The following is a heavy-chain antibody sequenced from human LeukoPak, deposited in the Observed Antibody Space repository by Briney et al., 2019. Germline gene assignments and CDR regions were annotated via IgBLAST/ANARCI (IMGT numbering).Heavy chain of an antibody. V-gene: IGHV1-18*01. D-gene: IGHD2-2*01. CDR1: GYTFTSYG. CDR3: ARRVLGYQLRNAVMDV. CDR2: ISAYNGNT. J-gene: IGHJ6*02. Sequence: GASVKVSCKASGYTFTSYGISWVRQAPGQGLEWMGWISAYNGNTNYAQKFQGRVTITADKSTSTAYMELSSLRSEDTAVYYCARRVLGYQLRNAVMDVWGQGTTVTVSS.